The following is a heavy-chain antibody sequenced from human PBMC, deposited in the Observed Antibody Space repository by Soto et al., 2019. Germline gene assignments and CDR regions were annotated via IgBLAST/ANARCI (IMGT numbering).Heavy chain of an antibody. CDR2: IRSDGDTT. J-gene: IGHJ4*02. Sequence: EVQVLESGGGLVQPGGSLRLSCAASGFTFSRYGMNWVRQAPGKGLEWVSGIRSDGDTTYNADSVEGRFTVSRDTSKNTVYLQMNSLRAEDTAIYYCAKGKGVGATPDGANCWGQGTLVTVSS. CDR3: AKGKGVGATPDGANC. CDR1: GFTFSRYG. V-gene: IGHV3-23*01. D-gene: IGHD1-26*01.